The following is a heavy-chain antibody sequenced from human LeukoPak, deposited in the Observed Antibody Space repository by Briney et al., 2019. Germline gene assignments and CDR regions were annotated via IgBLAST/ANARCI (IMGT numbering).Heavy chain of an antibody. V-gene: IGHV3-74*03. CDR1: GFTFSRYW. D-gene: IGHD3-3*01. Sequence: PGGSLRLSCAASGFTFSRYWMHWVRQAPGKGLMWVSRISPDGSTTLYADSVKGRFTISRDNAKKTLYLQMNSLRAEDTAVYYCASVVGGYYPPVDAFDMWGQGTMVTVSS. CDR2: ISPDGSTT. J-gene: IGHJ3*02. CDR3: ASVVGGYYPPVDAFDM.